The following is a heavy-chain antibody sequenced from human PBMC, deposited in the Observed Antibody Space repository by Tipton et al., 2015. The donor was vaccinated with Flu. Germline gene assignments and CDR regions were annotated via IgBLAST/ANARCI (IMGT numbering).Heavy chain of an antibody. D-gene: IGHD4-11*01. J-gene: IGHJ5*02. CDR1: GDSIRNDYF. CDR2: IHRSGST. V-gene: IGHV4-38-2*01. CDR3: AGRDYSNYVSDPKYCFDP. Sequence: TLSLTCAVSGDSIRNDYFWGWIRQPPGKGLEWIATIHRSGSTKYNPSLKSRVTISINTSKNQFSLKVFSVTAADTAVYYCAGRDYSNYVSDPKYCFDPWGQGILVTVSS.